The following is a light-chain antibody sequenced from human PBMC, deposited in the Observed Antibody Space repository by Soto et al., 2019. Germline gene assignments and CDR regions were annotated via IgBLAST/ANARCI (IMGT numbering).Light chain of an antibody. Sequence: QSVLTQPPSASGTPGQRVTISCSGGSSNIGRNPVNWYLQLPGTAPKLLIYTNNQRPSGVPDRVSASKSGTLASLTISGLQSEDEADYYCATWDDSLYGMVFGGGTKVTVL. CDR1: SSNIGRNP. CDR3: ATWDDSLYGMV. V-gene: IGLV1-44*01. J-gene: IGLJ2*01. CDR2: TNN.